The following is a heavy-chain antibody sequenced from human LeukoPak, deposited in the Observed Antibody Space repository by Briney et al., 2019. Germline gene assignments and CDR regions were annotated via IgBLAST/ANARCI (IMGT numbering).Heavy chain of an antibody. CDR2: IYSGGST. Sequence: PGGSLRLSCVASGFTFRSYWMSWVRQAPGKGLEWVSGIYSGGSTYYAESVKGRFTISRDNYKNTLYLQMNSLRAEDTAVYYCARGGVDSSCYLNSPYYYYYYYMDVWGKGTTVTISS. V-gene: IGHV3-53*01. J-gene: IGHJ6*03. CDR1: GFTFRSYW. CDR3: ARGGVDSSCYLNSPYYYYYYYMDV. D-gene: IGHD3-22*01.